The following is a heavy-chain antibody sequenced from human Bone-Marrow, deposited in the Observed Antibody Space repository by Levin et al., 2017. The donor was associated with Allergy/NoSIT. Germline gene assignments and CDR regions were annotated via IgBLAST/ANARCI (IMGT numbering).Heavy chain of an antibody. J-gene: IGHJ3*02. Sequence: GGSLRLSCAASGFTFSNYAITWVRQAPGKGLEWVSSITSSGGSTYCADSVKGRFTISRDNPQNTLYLQMNSLRAEDTAVYYCARGIIGDVRVAHKEAFDIWGQGTMVSVSS. CDR2: ITSSGGST. CDR3: ARGIIGDVRVAHKEAFDI. CDR1: GFTFSNYA. V-gene: IGHV3-23*01. D-gene: IGHD2-8*02.